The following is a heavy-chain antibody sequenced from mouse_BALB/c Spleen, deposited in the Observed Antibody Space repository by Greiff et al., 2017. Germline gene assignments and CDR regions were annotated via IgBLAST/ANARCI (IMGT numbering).Heavy chain of an antibody. CDR2: IYPGDGDT. CDR1: GYTFTSYW. V-gene: IGHV1-87*01. CDR3: ARSYGRLMDY. J-gene: IGHJ4*01. Sequence: LQESGAELARPGASVKLSCKASGYTFTSYWMQWVKQRPGQGLEWIGAIYPGDGDTRYTQKFKGKATLTADKSSSTAYMQLSSLASEDSAVYYCARSYGRLMDYWGQGTSVTVSS. D-gene: IGHD1-1*01.